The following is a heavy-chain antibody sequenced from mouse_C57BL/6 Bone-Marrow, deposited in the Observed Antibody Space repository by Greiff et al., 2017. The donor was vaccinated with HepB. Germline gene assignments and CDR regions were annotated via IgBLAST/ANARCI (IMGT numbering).Heavy chain of an antibody. D-gene: IGHD4-1*02. CDR2: IRNKANGYTT. CDR3: ARLNWEGFAY. Sequence: EVQVVESGGGLVQPGGSLSLSCAASGFTFTDYYMSWVRQPPGKALEWLGFIRNKANGYTTEYSASVKGRFTISRDNSQSILYLQMNALRAEDSATYYCARLNWEGFAYWGQGTLVTVSA. V-gene: IGHV7-3*01. J-gene: IGHJ3*01. CDR1: GFTFTDYY.